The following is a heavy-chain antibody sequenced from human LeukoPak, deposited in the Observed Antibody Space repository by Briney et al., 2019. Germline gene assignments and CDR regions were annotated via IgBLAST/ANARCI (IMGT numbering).Heavy chain of an antibody. CDR3: ARVDLTYYYDSSGYGPFDY. CDR1: GGTFSSYA. J-gene: IGHJ4*02. CDR2: IIPIFGTA. V-gene: IGHV1-69*13. D-gene: IGHD3-22*01. Sequence: AASVKVSCKASGGTFSSYAISWVRQAPGQGLEWMGGIIPIFGTANYAQKFQGRVTITADESTSTAYMELSSLRSEDTAVYYCARVDLTYYYDSSGYGPFDYWGQGTLVTVSS.